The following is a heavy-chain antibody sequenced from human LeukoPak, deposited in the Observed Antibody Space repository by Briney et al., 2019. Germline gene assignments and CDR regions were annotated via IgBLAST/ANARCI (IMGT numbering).Heavy chain of an antibody. J-gene: IGHJ6*03. CDR2: INTNTGNP. V-gene: IGHV7-4-1*02. Sequence: ASVKVSCNASGYTFTSYAMNWVRQAPGQGLEWMGSINTNTGNPTYAQCFTGRFVFSLDTSVSTAYLQISSLKAEDTAVYYCARVSSGWEGNYYYYYMDVWGKGTTVTVSS. D-gene: IGHD6-19*01. CDR3: ARVSSGWEGNYYYYYMDV. CDR1: GYTFTSYA.